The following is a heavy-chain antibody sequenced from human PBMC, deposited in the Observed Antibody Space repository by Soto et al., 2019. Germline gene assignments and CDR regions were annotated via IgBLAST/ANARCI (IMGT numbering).Heavy chain of an antibody. Sequence: PGESLKIYCKGSGYSFSSYWIVWVRQMPGKGLEWMGTIYPGDSDTRYSPSFQGQVTISADKSISTAYLQWNSLKASDTAMYFCARNKGYCSSISCYGMDVWGQGAAVTVSS. CDR1: GYSFSSYW. J-gene: IGHJ6*02. V-gene: IGHV5-51*01. CDR3: ARNKGYCSSISCYGMDV. CDR2: IYPGDSDT. D-gene: IGHD2-2*01.